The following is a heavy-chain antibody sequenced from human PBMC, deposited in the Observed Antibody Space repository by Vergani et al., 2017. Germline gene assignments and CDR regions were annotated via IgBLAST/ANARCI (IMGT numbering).Heavy chain of an antibody. CDR1: GGSISSSNW. J-gene: IGHJ6*02. CDR2: IYHSGST. Sequence: QVQLQESGPGLVKPSGTLSLTCAVSGGSISSSNWWSWVRQPPGKGLEWIGEIYHSGSTNYNPSLKSRVTISVDKSKNQFSLKLSSVTAADTAVYYCAKTSYCSSTSCPFPYYYYGMDVWGQGTTVTVSS. D-gene: IGHD2-2*01. CDR3: AKTSYCSSTSCPFPYYYYGMDV. V-gene: IGHV4-4*02.